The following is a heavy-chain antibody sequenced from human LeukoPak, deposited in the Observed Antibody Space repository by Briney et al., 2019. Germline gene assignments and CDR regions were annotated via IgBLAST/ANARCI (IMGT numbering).Heavy chain of an antibody. Sequence: GRSLRLSCAASAFTFSSYWMHWVGQCPGKGLMWFSRINIVEITTSFADSVKGRFPMSRHNVKNKLYLQMNSLRAEDTGMYYCARGPDCSGGSCYSYWYVDLWGSGHLVTVSS. D-gene: IGHD2-15*01. V-gene: IGHV3-74*01. J-gene: IGHJ2*01. CDR2: INIVEITT. CDR3: ARGPDCSGGSCYSYWYVDL. CDR1: AFTFSSYW.